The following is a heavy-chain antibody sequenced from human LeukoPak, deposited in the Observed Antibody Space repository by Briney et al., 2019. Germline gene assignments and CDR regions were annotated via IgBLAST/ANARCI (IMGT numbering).Heavy chain of an antibody. D-gene: IGHD1-1*01. Sequence: GSLRLSCAASGFPFSSYAMHWVRQAPGKGLEWVAIISYDGSYKYYEDSVEGRFTISRDNSKNTLYLQMNSLRAEDTAVYYCARGRYHFDYWGQGTLATVSS. CDR1: GFPFSSYA. V-gene: IGHV3-30*04. CDR3: ARGRYHFDY. J-gene: IGHJ4*02. CDR2: ISYDGSYK.